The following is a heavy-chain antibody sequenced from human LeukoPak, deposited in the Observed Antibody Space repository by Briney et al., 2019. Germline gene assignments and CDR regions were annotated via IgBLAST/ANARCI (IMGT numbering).Heavy chain of an antibody. CDR2: INHSGST. CDR1: GGSYSGYY. J-gene: IGHJ4*02. Sequence: SETLSLTRAVYGGSYSGYYWSWIRQPPGKGREWIGEINHSGSTNYNPALKSRVTISVDTSKNQFSLKLSSVTDADTAVYYCARGKGKKYSYGHDYWGQGTLVTVSS. D-gene: IGHD5-18*01. V-gene: IGHV4-34*01. CDR3: ARGKGKKYSYGHDY.